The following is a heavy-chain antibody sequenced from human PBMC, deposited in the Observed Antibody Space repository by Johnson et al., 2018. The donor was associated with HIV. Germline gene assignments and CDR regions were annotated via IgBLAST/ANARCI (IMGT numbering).Heavy chain of an antibody. V-gene: IGHV3-11*01. J-gene: IGHJ3*02. CDR2: ISSSGSTI. CDR1: GFTFSDYY. CDR3: TTRNVLQFLEWLSPDAFDI. D-gene: IGHD3-3*01. Sequence: QVQLVESGGGLVQPGGSLRLSCAASGFTFSDYYMSWIRQAPGQGLEWVSYISSSGSTIYYADSVKGRLAISIADSKNTLYLQMTRLKTEDTAVYYCTTRNVLQFLEWLSPDAFDIWGQGTMVTVSS.